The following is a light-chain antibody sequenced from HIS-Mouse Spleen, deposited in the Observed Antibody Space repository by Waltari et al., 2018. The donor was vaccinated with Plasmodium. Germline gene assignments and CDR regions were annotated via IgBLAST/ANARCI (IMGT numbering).Light chain of an antibody. V-gene: IGKV3-15*01. J-gene: IGKJ3*01. CDR2: GAS. CDR3: QQYNNWSFT. Sequence: EIVMTQSPATLSVSPGERATLSCRASQSVSSTLAWYQHKPGQAPRLLIYGASTRATGIPARFSGSGSGTECTLTISSLQSEEFAVYYCQQYNNWSFTFGPGTKVEIK. CDR1: QSVSST.